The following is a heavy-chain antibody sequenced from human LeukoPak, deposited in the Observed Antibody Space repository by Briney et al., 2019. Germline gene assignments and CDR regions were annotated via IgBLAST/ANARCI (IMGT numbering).Heavy chain of an antibody. J-gene: IGHJ4*02. V-gene: IGHV3-23*01. CDR3: ARGSIVVVPSAHFDF. Sequence: GGSLRLSCAASGFAFSSYSMSWVRQAPGKGLEWVSAISGSGGNTYYADSVKGRCSISRDNSKNTLFLQVNSLRAEDTAVYYCARGSIVVVPSAHFDFWGQGTLVTVSS. D-gene: IGHD2-2*01. CDR1: GFAFSSYS. CDR2: ISGSGGNT.